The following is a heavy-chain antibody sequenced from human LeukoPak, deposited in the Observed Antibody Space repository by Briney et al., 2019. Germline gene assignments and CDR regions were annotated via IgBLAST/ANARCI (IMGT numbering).Heavy chain of an antibody. CDR1: GGSINFYY. D-gene: IGHD6-19*01. Sequence: SETLSLTCTVSGGSINFYYWSWIRQPAGKGLEWIGRIYSTGSTKYNPSLKTRVTISADTSNNQFSLRVSSVTAADTAVYYCARYAGGWHYYFDYWGQGTLVTVSS. CDR3: ARYAGGWHYYFDY. J-gene: IGHJ4*02. CDR2: IYSTGST. V-gene: IGHV4-4*07.